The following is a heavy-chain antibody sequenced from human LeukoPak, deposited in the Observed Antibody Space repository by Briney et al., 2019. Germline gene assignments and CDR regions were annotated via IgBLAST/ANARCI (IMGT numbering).Heavy chain of an antibody. D-gene: IGHD6-19*01. V-gene: IGHV3-11*01. CDR1: GFTFSDYF. J-gene: IGHJ4*02. CDR3: ARDGGSSGWYPTFDS. Sequence: PGGSLRLSCAASGFTFSDYFMSWIRQAPGKGLEWVSYISNSGTALYYADSVEGRFTVSRDNAKNSLYLQMNSLRAEDTAVYYCARDGGSSGWYPTFDSWGQGTLVTVSS. CDR2: ISNSGTAL.